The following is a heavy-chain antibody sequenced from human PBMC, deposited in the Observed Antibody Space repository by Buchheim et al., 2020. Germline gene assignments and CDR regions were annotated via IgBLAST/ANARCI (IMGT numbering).Heavy chain of an antibody. Sequence: EVQLLESGGDLVQPGGSLRLSCAASGFTFNTNAMSWVRQAPGKGLEWVAGISGGGGSAYYADSVKGRFTISRDNAKSMLTLQMNSLRAEDSAIYFCARFRGDFYNNFDTAFDSWGQGTL. CDR2: ISGGGGSA. D-gene: IGHD4-11*01. CDR1: GFTFNTNA. J-gene: IGHJ4*02. V-gene: IGHV3-23*01. CDR3: ARFRGDFYNNFDTAFDS.